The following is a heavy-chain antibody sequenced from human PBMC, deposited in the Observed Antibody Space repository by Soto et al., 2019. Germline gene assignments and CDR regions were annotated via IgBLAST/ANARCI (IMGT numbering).Heavy chain of an antibody. CDR1: GYTFTGNY. V-gene: IGHV1-2*04. Sequence: GASVKVSCKASGYTFTGNYMHWVRQAPGQGLEWMGWINPNSGGTNYAQKFQGWVTMTRDTSISTAYMELSRLRSDDTAVYYCARGVRRYYDSSGYYFFDPWGQGTLVTVSS. CDR3: ARGVRRYYDSSGYYFFDP. J-gene: IGHJ5*02. CDR2: INPNSGGT. D-gene: IGHD3-22*01.